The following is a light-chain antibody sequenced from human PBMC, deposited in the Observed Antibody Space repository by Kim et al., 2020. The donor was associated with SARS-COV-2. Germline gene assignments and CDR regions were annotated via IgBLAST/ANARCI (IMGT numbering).Light chain of an antibody. CDR3: QQGYSTPFT. CDR1: QSISRH. Sequence: DIQMTQSPSSLSASVGDRVSITCRASQSISRHLNWYQQKPGRAPTLLIYATSSVQSGVPSRFSGSGSGTDFSLTISSLQPEDFATYYCQQGYSTPFTFGGGTKVEI. CDR2: ATS. V-gene: IGKV1-39*01. J-gene: IGKJ4*01.